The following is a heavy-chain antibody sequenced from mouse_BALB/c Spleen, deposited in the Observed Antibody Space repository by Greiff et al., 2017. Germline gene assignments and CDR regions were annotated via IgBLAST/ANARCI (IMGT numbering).Heavy chain of an antibody. Sequence: QVQLQQPGAELVKPGASVKLSCKASGYTFTSYYMYWVKQRPGQGLEWIGGINPSNGGTNFNEKFKSKATLTVDKSSSTAYMQLSSLTSEDSAVYYCTRATTGYWYFDVWGAGTTVTVSS. CDR2: INPSNGGT. D-gene: IGHD1-1*01. CDR1: GYTFTSYY. J-gene: IGHJ1*01. CDR3: TRATTGYWYFDV. V-gene: IGHV1S81*02.